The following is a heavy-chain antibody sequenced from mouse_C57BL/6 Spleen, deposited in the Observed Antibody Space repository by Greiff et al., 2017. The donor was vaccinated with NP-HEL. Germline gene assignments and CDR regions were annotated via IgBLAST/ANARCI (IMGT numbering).Heavy chain of an antibody. CDR1: GFNIKDDY. V-gene: IGHV14-4*01. CDR3: TFDGSYFDY. Sequence: EVQLQQSGAELVRPGASVKLSCTASGFNIKDDYMHWVKQRPEQGLEWIGWIDTENGDTEYASKFQGKATITADTYSNTAYLQLSSLTSEDTAVYYCTFDGSYFDYWGQGTTLTVSS. CDR2: IDTENGDT. D-gene: IGHD2-3*01. J-gene: IGHJ2*01.